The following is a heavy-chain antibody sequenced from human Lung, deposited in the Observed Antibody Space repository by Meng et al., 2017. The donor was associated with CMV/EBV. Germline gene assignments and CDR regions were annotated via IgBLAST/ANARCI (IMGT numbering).Heavy chain of an antibody. CDR2: IYPGDPDI. Sequence: GEXXKISCQGSGYXFAKYWIGWVRQMPGKGLEWVGIIYPGDPDIRYSQSFQGQVTISVDNSISTAYLQCRRLKASDTAIYDCARQGGDSSFPDYYFYGMDVXGQGXTVTVSS. V-gene: IGHV5-51*01. CDR3: ARQGGDSSFPDYYFYGMDV. J-gene: IGHJ6*02. D-gene: IGHD3-22*01. CDR1: GYXFAKYW.